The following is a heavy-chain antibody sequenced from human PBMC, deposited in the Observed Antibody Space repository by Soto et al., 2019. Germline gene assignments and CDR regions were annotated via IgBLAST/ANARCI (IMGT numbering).Heavy chain of an antibody. CDR2: ISSTTNYI. CDR1: GFTFTRYS. J-gene: IGHJ4*02. Sequence: PGWPLRLSCAASGFTFTRYSMNWVRQAPGKGLEWVSSISSTTNYIYYGDSMKGRFTISRDNAKNSLYLEMNSLRAEDTAVYYCARESEDLTSNFDYWGQGTLVTVSS. V-gene: IGHV3-21*06. CDR3: ARESEDLTSNFDY.